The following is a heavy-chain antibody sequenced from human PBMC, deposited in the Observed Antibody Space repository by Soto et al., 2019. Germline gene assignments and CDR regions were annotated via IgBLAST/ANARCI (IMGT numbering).Heavy chain of an antibody. D-gene: IGHD3-10*01. CDR3: ARVWFGESSWFDP. CDR2: ICHSGNT. V-gene: IGHV4-30-2*01. CDR1: CGTITILGYC. J-gene: IGHJ5*02. Sequence: SQTHCLTWTVFCGTITILGYCWSFNRQPPGQGLEWIGYICHSGNTYYNPSLKSRVTTSLDRSKNQFSLNLSSVTAADTAVYYCARVWFGESSWFDPWGQGTLVTVSS.